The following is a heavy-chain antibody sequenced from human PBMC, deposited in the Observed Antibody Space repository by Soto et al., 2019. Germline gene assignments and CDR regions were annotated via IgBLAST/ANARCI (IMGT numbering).Heavy chain of an antibody. V-gene: IGHV1-18*01. D-gene: IGHD2-2*01. CDR2: ISAYNGNT. CDR3: ARALVVVVPAKNWFDP. Sequence: ASVKASCKASGYTFTNYGISWVRQAPGQGLEWMGWISAYNGNTNYAQKLQGRVTMTTDTSTSTAYMELRSLRSDDTAVYYCARALVVVVPAKNWFDPWGQGTLVTVS. J-gene: IGHJ5*02. CDR1: GYTFTNYG.